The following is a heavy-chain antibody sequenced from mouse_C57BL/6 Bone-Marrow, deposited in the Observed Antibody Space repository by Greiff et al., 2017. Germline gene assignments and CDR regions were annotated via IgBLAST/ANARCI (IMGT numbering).Heavy chain of an antibody. J-gene: IGHJ4*01. CDR1: GYTFTSYW. CDR3: ARRAIVTTRYYAVDY. Sequence: QVQLQQPGAELVKPGASVKLSCKASGYTFTSYWMHWVKQRPGQGLEWIGMIHPNSGSTNYNEKFKSKATLTVDKSSSTAYMQLSSLTSEDSAVYYCARRAIVTTRYYAVDYWGQGTSVTVSS. D-gene: IGHD2-5*01. CDR2: IHPNSGST. V-gene: IGHV1-64*01.